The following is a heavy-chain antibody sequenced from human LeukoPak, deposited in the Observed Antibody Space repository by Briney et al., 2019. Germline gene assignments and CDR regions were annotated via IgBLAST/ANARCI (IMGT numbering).Heavy chain of an antibody. CDR2: ISSSGSTI. V-gene: IGHV3-48*04. CDR1: GFTFSSYG. CDR3: ARIGYYYDSSGYSYYFDY. D-gene: IGHD3-22*01. J-gene: IGHJ4*02. Sequence: GRSLRLSCAASGFTFSSYGMHWVRQAPGKGLEWVSYISSSGSTIYYADSVKGRFTISRDNAKNSLYLQMNSLRAEDTAVYYCARIGYYYDSSGYSYYFDYWGQGTLVTVSS.